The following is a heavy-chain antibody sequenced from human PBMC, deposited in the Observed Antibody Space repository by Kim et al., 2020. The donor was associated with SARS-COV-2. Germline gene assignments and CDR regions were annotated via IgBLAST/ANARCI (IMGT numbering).Heavy chain of an antibody. CDR2: IKSKTDGGTT. V-gene: IGHV3-15*01. Sequence: GGSLRLSCAASGFTFSNAWMSWVRQAPGKGLEWVGRIKSKTDGGTTDYAAPVKGRFTISRDDSKNTLYLQMNSLKTEDTAVYYCTTGGSGYGDYVFDYWGQGTLVTVSS. CDR3: TTGGSGYGDYVFDY. J-gene: IGHJ4*02. D-gene: IGHD4-17*01. CDR1: GFTFSNAW.